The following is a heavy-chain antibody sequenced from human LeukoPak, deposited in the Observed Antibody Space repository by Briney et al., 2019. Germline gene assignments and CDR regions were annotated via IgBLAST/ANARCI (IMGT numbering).Heavy chain of an antibody. V-gene: IGHV4-39*01. CDR3: ARLLTILGTFDY. D-gene: IGHD3-9*01. Sequence: SETLSLTCTVSGGSISSSSYYWGWISQPPGKGLEWIGSIYYSGSTYYNPSLKSRVTISVDTSKNQFSLKLSSVTAADTAVYYCARLLTILGTFDYWGQGTLVTVSS. CDR2: IYYSGST. J-gene: IGHJ4*02. CDR1: GGSISSSSYY.